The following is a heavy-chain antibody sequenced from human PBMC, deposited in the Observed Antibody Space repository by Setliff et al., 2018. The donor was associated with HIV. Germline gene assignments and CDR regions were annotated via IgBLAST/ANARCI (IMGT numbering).Heavy chain of an antibody. V-gene: IGHV4-38-2*02. CDR3: ARHNVITYGGLLFDYFYYGMDV. CDR2: IYYSGRT. J-gene: IGHJ6*02. Sequence: PSETLSLTCTVSGYSISSGYYWGWIRQPPGKGLEWIGSIYYSGRTYYNPSLKSRVTISVDTSKRELSLKLTSVTAADTAVYYCARHNVITYGGLLFDYFYYGMDVWGHGTTVTVSS. D-gene: IGHD3-16*01. CDR1: GYSISSGYY.